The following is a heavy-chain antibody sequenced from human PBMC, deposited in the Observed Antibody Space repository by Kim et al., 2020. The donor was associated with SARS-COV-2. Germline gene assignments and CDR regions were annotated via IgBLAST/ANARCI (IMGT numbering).Heavy chain of an antibody. CDR1: GFIFNNYD. CDR2: VSYDGSIK. D-gene: IGHD3-16*02. CDR3: AKNMGVFPLSFGQPHFD. J-gene: IGHJ4*01. Sequence: GGSLRLSCAASGFIFNNYDMHWVRQAPGKGLEWVVHVSYDGSIKAYADSLKGRFTISKDNSKNTLYLHMNSLGTEDTAVYYCAKNMGVFPLSFGQPHFD. V-gene: IGHV3-30*18.